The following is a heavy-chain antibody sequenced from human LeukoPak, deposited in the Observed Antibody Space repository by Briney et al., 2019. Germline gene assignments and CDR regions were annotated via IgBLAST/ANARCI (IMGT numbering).Heavy chain of an antibody. Sequence: PGGSLRLSCAASGFIFSDYGMHWVRQAPGKGLEWVAVIWNNGNNRYADSVRGRFTISRDDSKNTLYLQMDSLRAEDTAVYYCARAKSGYCSGGSCFDSWGQGTLVTVSS. V-gene: IGHV3-33*01. D-gene: IGHD2-15*01. CDR2: IWNNGNNR. CDR3: ARAKSGYCSGGSCFDS. J-gene: IGHJ4*02. CDR1: GFIFSDYG.